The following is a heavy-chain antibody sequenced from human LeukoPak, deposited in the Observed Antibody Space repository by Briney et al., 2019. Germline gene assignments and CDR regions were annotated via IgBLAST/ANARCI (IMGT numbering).Heavy chain of an antibody. CDR1: GFSLSGYW. J-gene: IGHJ5*02. CDR2: NNGDGSTT. CDR3: ARDPRNVGLTP. D-gene: IGHD2-15*01. V-gene: IGHV3-74*01. Sequence: GGSLRLSCVASGFSLSGYWMYWVRQAPGKGLVYISRNNGDGSTTNYADVVKGRFAMSRDNVKNTLYLQMNSLRVEDTAVYYCARDPRNVGLTPWGQGTLVTVSS.